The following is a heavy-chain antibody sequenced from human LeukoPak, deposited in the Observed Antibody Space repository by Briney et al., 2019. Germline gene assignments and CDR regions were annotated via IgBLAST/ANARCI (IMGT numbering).Heavy chain of an antibody. CDR2: INNVGSHI. CDR3: ARVGYYDILTGYYAAFDY. V-gene: IGHV3-21*01. D-gene: IGHD3-9*01. Sequence: GGSLRLSCAASGFTFSSSAMNWVRQAPGKGLEWVSSINNVGSHIYYADSVKGRFTISRDNAKNSLYLQMNSLRAEDTAVYYCARVGYYDILTGYYAAFDYWGQGTLVTVSS. CDR1: GFTFSSSA. J-gene: IGHJ4*02.